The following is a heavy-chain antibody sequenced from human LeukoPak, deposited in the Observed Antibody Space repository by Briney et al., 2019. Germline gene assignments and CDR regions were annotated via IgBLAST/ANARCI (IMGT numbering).Heavy chain of an antibody. CDR2: IHASGTT. CDR1: GGSISAYY. J-gene: IGHJ4*02. Sequence: PSETLSLTCTVSGGSISAYYWTWMRQPAGKGLEWTGRIHASGTTNYNPSLKSRLTMSMDTSKNQFSLNLSSVTAADTAVYYCAREVSASGSPERDFDYWGQGTLVTVSS. D-gene: IGHD1-26*01. CDR3: AREVSASGSPERDFDY. V-gene: IGHV4-4*07.